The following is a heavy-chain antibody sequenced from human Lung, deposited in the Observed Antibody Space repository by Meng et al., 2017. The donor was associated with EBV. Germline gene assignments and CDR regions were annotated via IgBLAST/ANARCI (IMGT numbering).Heavy chain of an antibody. J-gene: IGHJ5*02. CDR3: AHQAVAGTRGWFDP. D-gene: IGHD6-19*01. CDR1: GYTFTGYY. V-gene: IGHV1-2*06. Sequence: VKLVQSGAEVKKPGASVKVACKASGYTFTGYYMHWVRQAPGQGLEWMGRINPNSGGTNYAQKFQGRVTMTRDTSISTAYMELSRLRSDDTAVYYCAHQAVAGTRGWFDPWGQGTLVTVSS. CDR2: INPNSGGT.